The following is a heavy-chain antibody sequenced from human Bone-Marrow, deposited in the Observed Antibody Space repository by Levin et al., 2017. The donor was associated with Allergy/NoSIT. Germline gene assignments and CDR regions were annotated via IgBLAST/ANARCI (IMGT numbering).Heavy chain of an antibody. CDR3: AILGDSDYYYYDGMDV. V-gene: IGHV3-7*01. D-gene: IGHD2-21*02. J-gene: IGHJ6*02. Sequence: GESLKISCAASGFTFSSYWMSWVRQAPGKGLEWVANIKQDGSEKYYVDSVKGRFTISRDNAKNSLYLQMNSLRAEDTAVYYCAILGDSDYYYYDGMDVWGQGTTVTVSS. CDR1: GFTFSSYW. CDR2: IKQDGSEK.